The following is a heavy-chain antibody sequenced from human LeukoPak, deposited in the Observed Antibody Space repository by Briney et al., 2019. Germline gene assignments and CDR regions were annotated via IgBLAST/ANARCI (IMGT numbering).Heavy chain of an antibody. CDR2: INWYSVDV. Sequence: SLGLSCGASGFPFSGCSMAWGRQVPGEGVGGVLGINWYSVDVGYGDSVKGRVTISRDKAKNTLYLQMNSLRPEDTALYNCVKSPTAGGYFEYWGQGTLVTVAS. J-gene: IGHJ4*02. CDR1: GFPFSGCS. CDR3: VKSPTAGGYFEY. V-gene: IGHV3-9*01. D-gene: IGHD3-10*01.